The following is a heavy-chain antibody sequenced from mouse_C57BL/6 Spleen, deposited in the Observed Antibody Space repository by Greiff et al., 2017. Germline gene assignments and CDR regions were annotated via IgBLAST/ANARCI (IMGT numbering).Heavy chain of an antibody. Sequence: QVQLQQPGAELVKPGASVKLSCKASGYTFTSYWMHWVKQRPGQGLEWIGMIHPNSGSTNYNEKFKSKATLTVDKSSSTAYMQLSSLTSEDSAVYYCARFITTVVATDYFDYWCQGTTLTVSS. J-gene: IGHJ2*01. CDR2: IHPNSGST. D-gene: IGHD1-1*01. CDR3: ARFITTVVATDYFDY. V-gene: IGHV1-64*01. CDR1: GYTFTSYW.